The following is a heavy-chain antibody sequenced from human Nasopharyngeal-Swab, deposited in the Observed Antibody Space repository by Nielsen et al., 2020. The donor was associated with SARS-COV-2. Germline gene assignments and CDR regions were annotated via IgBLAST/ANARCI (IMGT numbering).Heavy chain of an antibody. CDR3: VRPEGVATSFKYYFQYGMDV. J-gene: IGHJ6*02. Sequence: GESLKISCKGSGYSFTSYWIAWVRQMPGKGLEWMGIIYPRDSDIRYSPSFQGQVTISADKSISTAYLQWSSLKASDTAMYYCVRPEGVATSFKYYFQYGMDVWGQGTMVTVSS. V-gene: IGHV5-51*01. CDR2: IYPRDSDI. CDR1: GYSFTSYW. D-gene: IGHD5-12*01.